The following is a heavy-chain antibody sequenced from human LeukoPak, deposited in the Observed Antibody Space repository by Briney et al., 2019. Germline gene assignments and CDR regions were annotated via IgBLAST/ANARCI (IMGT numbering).Heavy chain of an antibody. Sequence: PGGSLRLSCAASGFTFSSYEMNWVRQAPGKGLEWIGSIYHSGSTYYNPSLKSRVTISVDTSKNQFSLKLSSVTAADTAVYYCARVYSYGAFDIWGQGTMVTVSS. CDR2: IYHSGST. D-gene: IGHD5-18*01. CDR1: GFTFSSYE. CDR3: ARVYSYGAFDI. V-gene: IGHV4-38-2*01. J-gene: IGHJ3*02.